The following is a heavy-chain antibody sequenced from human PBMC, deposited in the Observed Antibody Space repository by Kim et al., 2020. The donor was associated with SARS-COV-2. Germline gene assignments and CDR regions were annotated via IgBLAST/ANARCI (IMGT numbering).Heavy chain of an antibody. Sequence: DSVGGRFTTSRKNSRNPVYLQMNSLKAEDTAVYYCARLGPVTANYYYGMDVWGQGTTVTVSS. J-gene: IGHJ6*02. D-gene: IGHD2-21*02. V-gene: IGHV3-30*07. CDR3: ARLGPVTANYYYGMDV.